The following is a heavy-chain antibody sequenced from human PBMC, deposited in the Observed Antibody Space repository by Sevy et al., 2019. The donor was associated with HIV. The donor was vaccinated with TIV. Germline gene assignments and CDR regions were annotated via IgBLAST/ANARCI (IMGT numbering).Heavy chain of an antibody. CDR3: NPDREGAKMDKYVQDY. CDR2: IKSKTDGGTI. D-gene: IGHD2-2*03. CDR1: GFTFSNAW. J-gene: IGHJ4*02. V-gene: IGHV3-15*01. Sequence: GGSLRLSCAASGFTFSNAWMSWVRQAPGKGLEWVGRIKSKTDGGTIDHAAPVKGRFTISRDDSKNTLYLQMNSLKTEEKAIDYWNPDREGAKMDKYVQDYWGQGTPVTVSP.